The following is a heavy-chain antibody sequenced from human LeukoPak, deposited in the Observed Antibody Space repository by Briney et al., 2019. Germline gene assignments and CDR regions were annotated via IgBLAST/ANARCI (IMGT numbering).Heavy chain of an antibody. CDR1: GFTFSSYA. V-gene: IGHV3-23*01. Sequence: GGSLRLSCAASGFTFSSYAMSWVRQAPGKGLEWVSAISGSGGSTYYADSVKGRFTISRNNSKNTLYLQMNSLRAEDTAVYYCAPSGSCYSLDYWGQGTLVTVSS. CDR3: APSGSCYSLDY. CDR2: ISGSGGST. J-gene: IGHJ4*02. D-gene: IGHD2-15*01.